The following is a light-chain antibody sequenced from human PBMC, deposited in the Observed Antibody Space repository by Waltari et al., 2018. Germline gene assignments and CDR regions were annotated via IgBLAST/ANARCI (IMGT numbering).Light chain of an antibody. V-gene: IGKV1-33*01. CDR2: DAS. CDR3: QQYDNLPIT. Sequence: TQSPSSLSASVGDRVTITCQASQDISNYLNWYQQKPGKAPKLLIYDASNLETGVPSRFSGSGSGTDFTFTISSLQPEDIATYYCQQYDNLPITFCQGTRLEIK. J-gene: IGKJ5*01. CDR1: QDISNY.